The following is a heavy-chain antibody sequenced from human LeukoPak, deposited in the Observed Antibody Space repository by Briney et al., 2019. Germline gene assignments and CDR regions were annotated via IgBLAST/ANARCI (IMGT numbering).Heavy chain of an antibody. CDR2: IIPILDVA. J-gene: IGHJ6*02. CDR1: GDTFSSYT. D-gene: IGHD3-10*01. Sequence: SVKVSWKASGDTFSSYTINWERQAPGQWLEWMGRIIPILDVANYAQKFQGRVTITADKSTSTAYMELSSLRSEDTAAYYCARDPRIRGSGKNSYGMDVWSQGTTVTVSS. V-gene: IGHV1-69*04. CDR3: ARDPRIRGSGKNSYGMDV.